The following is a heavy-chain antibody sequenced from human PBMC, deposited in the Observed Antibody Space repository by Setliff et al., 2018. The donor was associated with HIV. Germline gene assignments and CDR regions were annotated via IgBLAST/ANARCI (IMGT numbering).Heavy chain of an antibody. Sequence: LSETLSLTCAVSGYSISSGYYWGWIRQPPGKGLEWTGTIYHSGSTYYNPSLKSRVTISVDTSKNQFSLRLSSVTAADSAVYYCARRRETIVVVIGIPNWYFDLWGRGTLVTVSS. D-gene: IGHD2-21*01. CDR3: ARRRETIVVVIGIPNWYFDL. CDR1: GYSISSGYY. J-gene: IGHJ2*01. V-gene: IGHV4-38-2*01. CDR2: IYHSGST.